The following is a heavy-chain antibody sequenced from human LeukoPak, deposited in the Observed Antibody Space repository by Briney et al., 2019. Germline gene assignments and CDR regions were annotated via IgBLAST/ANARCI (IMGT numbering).Heavy chain of an antibody. CDR3: GRYLRKIYGGGGDYYFYIDV. J-gene: IGHJ6*03. D-gene: IGHD3-9*01. CDR1: GFTFSSYA. CDR2: ISGSGGST. Sequence: GGSLRLSCAASGFTFSSYAMSWVRQAPGKGLEWVSAISGSGGSTYYADSVKGRFTISRDNSKNTLYLQMNSLRAEDTALYHCGRYLRKIYGGGGDYYFYIDVWGKGTTVTVSS. V-gene: IGHV3-23*01.